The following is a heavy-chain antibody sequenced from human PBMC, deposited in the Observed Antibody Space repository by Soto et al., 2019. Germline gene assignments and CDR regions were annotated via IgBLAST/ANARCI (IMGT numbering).Heavy chain of an antibody. CDR1: GGSLSSYY. V-gene: IGHV4-59*01. D-gene: IGHD6-25*01. Sequence: QVQLQESGPGLVKPSETLSLTCTVSGGSLSSYYWTWIRQSPGKGLEWIGYVYFSGNTNYNPSLKSRVTISIDTSRNKFSLRLASVTAADTAFYYCGSVRPSGYVLSWGQGTLVPVSS. CDR2: VYFSGNT. J-gene: IGHJ5*02. CDR3: GSVRPSGYVLS.